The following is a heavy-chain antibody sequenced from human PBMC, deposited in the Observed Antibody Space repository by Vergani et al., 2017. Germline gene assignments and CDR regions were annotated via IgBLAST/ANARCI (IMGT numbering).Heavy chain of an antibody. J-gene: IGHJ4*02. D-gene: IGHD2-15*01. V-gene: IGHV3-23*01. CDR1: GFTFSSYA. Sequence: EVQLLESGVGLVQPGGSLRLSCAASGFTFSSYAMSWVRQAPGKGLEWVSAISGSGGSTYYADSVKGRFTISRDNSKNTLYLQMNSLRAEDTAVYYCAKGIVVVVANPGAYDYWGQGTLVTVSS. CDR3: AKGIVVVVANPGAYDY. CDR2: ISGSGGST.